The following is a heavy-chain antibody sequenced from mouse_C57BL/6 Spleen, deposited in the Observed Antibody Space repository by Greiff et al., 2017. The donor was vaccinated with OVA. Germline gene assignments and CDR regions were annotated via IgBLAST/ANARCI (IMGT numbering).Heavy chain of an antibody. CDR2: INPYNGDT. Sequence: VQLQQSGPELVKPGASVKISCKASGYSFTGYFMNWVMQSHGQSLEWIGRINPYNGDTFYNQKFKGKATLTVDKSSSTAHMELRSLTSEDSAVYYCARYYYGKDYAMDYWGQGTSVTVSS. CDR3: ARYYYGKDYAMDY. V-gene: IGHV1-20*01. D-gene: IGHD1-1*01. CDR1: GYSFTGYF. J-gene: IGHJ4*01.